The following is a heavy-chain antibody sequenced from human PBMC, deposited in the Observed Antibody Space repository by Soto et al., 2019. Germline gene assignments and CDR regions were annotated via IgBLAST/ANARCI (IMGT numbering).Heavy chain of an antibody. CDR1: GFTFSSYN. J-gene: IGHJ4*02. V-gene: IGHV3-48*02. CDR2: ISSSSSTI. D-gene: IGHD6-19*01. CDR3: ARSMQWLVGGFDY. Sequence: EVQLVESGGGLVQPGGSLRLSCAASGFTFSSYNMNWVRQAPGKGLEWVSYISSSSSTIYYADSVKGRFTMSRDNAKNSLYLQMNSLRDEDTAVFYCARSMQWLVGGFDYWGQGTLVTVSS.